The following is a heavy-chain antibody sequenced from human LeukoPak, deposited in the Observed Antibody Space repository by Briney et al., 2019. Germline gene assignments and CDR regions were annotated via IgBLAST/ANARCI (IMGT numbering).Heavy chain of an antibody. CDR2: IWYGESNK. D-gene: IGHD2-2*01. Sequence: GGSLRLSCAASGFTFSSCGMNWVRQAPGKGLEWVAVIWYGESNKYYADSVKGRFTISRDNSKNTLYLQMNSLRAEDTAVYYCAKGATSCSSTSCPDAFDIWGQGTMVTVSS. V-gene: IGHV3-30*02. CDR3: AKGATSCSSTSCPDAFDI. CDR1: GFTFSSCG. J-gene: IGHJ3*02.